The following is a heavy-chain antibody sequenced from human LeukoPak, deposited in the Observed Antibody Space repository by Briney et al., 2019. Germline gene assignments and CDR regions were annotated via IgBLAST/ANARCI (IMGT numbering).Heavy chain of an antibody. V-gene: IGHV3-74*01. CDR1: GFTFSSYW. D-gene: IGHD2-2*02. CDR2: INSDGSST. J-gene: IGHJ4*02. Sequence: GGSLRLSCAASGFTFSSYWMHWVRQAPGKGLVWVSRINSDGSSTSYADSVKGRFTISRDNAKNTLYLQMHSLRAEDTAVYYCARDPHDCSSTSCYNYWGQGTLVTFSS. CDR3: ARDPHDCSSTSCYNY.